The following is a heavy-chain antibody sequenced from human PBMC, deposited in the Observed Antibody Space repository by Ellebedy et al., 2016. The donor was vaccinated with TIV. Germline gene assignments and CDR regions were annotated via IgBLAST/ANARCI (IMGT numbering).Heavy chain of an antibody. D-gene: IGHD3-22*01. CDR3: ARRRESRGYSHSDY. J-gene: IGHJ4*02. V-gene: IGHV3-33*01. CDR1: GFTFSGHA. Sequence: GESLNISCAASGFTFSGHAMHSVRQAPGTGLEWVAFIWDDGSNKYYADSVKGRFTISRDNSKNTLYLQMNSLRAEYTAVYYCARRRESRGYSHSDYWGQGTLVTVSS. CDR2: IWDDGSNK.